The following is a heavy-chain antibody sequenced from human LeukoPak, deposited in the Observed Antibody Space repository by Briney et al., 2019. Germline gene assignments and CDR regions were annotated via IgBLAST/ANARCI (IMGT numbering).Heavy chain of an antibody. J-gene: IGHJ4*02. Sequence: ASVKVSCKASGYTFTSYGISWVRQAPGQGLEWMGWISAYNGNTNYAQKLQGRVTMTTDTSTSTAYMELRRLRSDDTAVYYCARGGERELLPGDFDYWGQGTLVTVSS. CDR2: ISAYNGNT. CDR3: ARGGERELLPGDFDY. V-gene: IGHV1-18*01. D-gene: IGHD1-26*01. CDR1: GYTFTSYG.